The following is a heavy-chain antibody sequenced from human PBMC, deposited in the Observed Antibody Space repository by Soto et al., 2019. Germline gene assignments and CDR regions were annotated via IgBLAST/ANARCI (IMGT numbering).Heavy chain of an antibody. Sequence: EVHLLESGGCLVQPGGSLRLSCAASGFAFSDYAMTRVRQAPGKGLEWVSDISDGDGATHYADSVKGRFTISRDDSKNTLYLQMDSLRAEDAAVYYCAEGRTFFDFWGQGTLVTVSS. J-gene: IGHJ4*02. D-gene: IGHD3-16*01. CDR3: AEGRTFFDF. CDR2: ISDGDGAT. V-gene: IGHV3-23*01. CDR1: GFAFSDYA.